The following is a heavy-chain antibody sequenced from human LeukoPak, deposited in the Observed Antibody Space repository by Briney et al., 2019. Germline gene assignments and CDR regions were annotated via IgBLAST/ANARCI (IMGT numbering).Heavy chain of an antibody. CDR1: GFTFSSYG. Sequence: GRSLRLSCAASGFTFSSYGMHWVRQAPGKGLEWVAVISYDGSNKYYADSVKGRFTISRDNSKNTLYLQMNSLRAEDTAVYYCARVVAVAGTPNYYYYGMDVWGQGTTVTVSS. CDR2: ISYDGSNK. J-gene: IGHJ6*02. V-gene: IGHV3-30*19. CDR3: ARVVAVAGTPNYYYYGMDV. D-gene: IGHD6-19*01.